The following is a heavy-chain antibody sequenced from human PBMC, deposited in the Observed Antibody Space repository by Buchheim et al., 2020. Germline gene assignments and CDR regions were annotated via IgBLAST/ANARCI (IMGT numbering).Heavy chain of an antibody. D-gene: IGHD2/OR15-2a*01. CDR2: IRSGSAAI. CDR3: ATWAFHHGVDV. CDR1: GFNFGAYA. Sequence: EVQMVDSGGGLVQPGGSLRLSCAASGFNFGAYAMNWFRQAPGRGLEWLSHIRSGSAAIYYADSVRGRFTISRDDAKNSLYLQMESLRDDDTAVYFCATWAFHHGVDVWGQGT. J-gene: IGHJ6*02. V-gene: IGHV3-48*02.